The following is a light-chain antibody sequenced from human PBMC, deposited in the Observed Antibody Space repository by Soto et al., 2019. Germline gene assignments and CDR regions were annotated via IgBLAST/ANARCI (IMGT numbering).Light chain of an antibody. CDR3: QHDKTSSPA. V-gene: IGKV1-5*01. J-gene: IGKJ1*01. Sequence: DIQMTQSPPTLSASVGERVTITCRASQSISDWLAWYQQKPGKAPKLLIYAASTLESRVPSRFSGTGSGTECTLTTSVLQPDDFATYYCQHDKTSSPAFGQGTEVEMK. CDR1: QSISDW. CDR2: AAS.